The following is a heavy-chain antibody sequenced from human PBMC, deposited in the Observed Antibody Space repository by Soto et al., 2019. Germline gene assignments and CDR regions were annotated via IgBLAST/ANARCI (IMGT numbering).Heavy chain of an antibody. Sequence: SDTLSLTCTVSGASITFGGYSWSWIRQTPGKGLEWIGYINHLENTFYNPSFESRLTLSIDRPKNQFSLKLHSMSAADRAVYFCARGGGSDSFDYWGQGILVTVSS. CDR2: INHLENT. CDR3: ARGGGSDSFDY. CDR1: GASITFGGYS. J-gene: IGHJ4*02. D-gene: IGHD1-26*01. V-gene: IGHV4-30-2*01.